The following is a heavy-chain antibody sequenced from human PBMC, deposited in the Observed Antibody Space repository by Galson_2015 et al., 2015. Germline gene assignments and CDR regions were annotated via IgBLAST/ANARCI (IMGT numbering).Heavy chain of an antibody. Sequence: CAISGDSVSSKSAAWNWIRQSPSRGLEWLGRTDYRSKWSTNYAESVKSRITINPDTSKNQFSLQPNSVTPEDTAVYYCARDTRWGFDYLGQGALVTVSS. V-gene: IGHV6-1*01. D-gene: IGHD2-2*01. CDR1: GDSVSSKSAA. CDR2: TDYRSKWST. CDR3: ARDTRWGFDY. J-gene: IGHJ4*02.